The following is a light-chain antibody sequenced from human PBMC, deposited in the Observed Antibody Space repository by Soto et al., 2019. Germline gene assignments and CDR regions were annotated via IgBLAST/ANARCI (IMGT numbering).Light chain of an antibody. CDR1: SSDIGAYNY. CDR3: ASYTTSTTRYL. CDR2: DVS. V-gene: IGLV2-14*01. J-gene: IGLJ1*01. Sequence: QSALTQPASVSGSPGQSSTISCTGTSSDIGAYNYVSWLQQHPGKAPKLMVYDVSDRPSGVSNRFSGSKSVNTASLTISGLQAEDEADYYCASYTTSTTRYLFGTGTKVTVL.